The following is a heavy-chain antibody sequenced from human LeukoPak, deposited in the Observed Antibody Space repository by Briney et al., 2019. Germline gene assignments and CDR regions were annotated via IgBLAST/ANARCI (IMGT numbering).Heavy chain of an antibody. CDR2: INPNSGGT. Sequence: ASVKVSCKASGYTFTGYYMHWVRQAPGQGLEWMGWINPNSGGTNYAQKFQGWVTMTRDTSISTAYMELSRLRSDDTAVYYCARSRIAVAGRGDAFDIWGQGTMVTVSS. V-gene: IGHV1-2*04. J-gene: IGHJ3*02. D-gene: IGHD6-19*01. CDR3: ARSRIAVAGRGDAFDI. CDR1: GYTFTGYY.